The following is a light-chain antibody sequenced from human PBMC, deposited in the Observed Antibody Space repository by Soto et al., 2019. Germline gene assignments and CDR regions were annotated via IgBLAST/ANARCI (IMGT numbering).Light chain of an antibody. CDR1: SSDVGGYNY. CDR3: SSYTTSNPRHIV. J-gene: IGLJ1*01. Sequence: TQPASVSGSPGQSITISCAGTSSDVGGYNYVSWYQHHPGKAPKLLIYDVSNRPSGVSNRFSGSKSDNTASLTISGLQPEDEADYFCSSYTTSNPRHIVFGTGPK. V-gene: IGLV2-14*03. CDR2: DVS.